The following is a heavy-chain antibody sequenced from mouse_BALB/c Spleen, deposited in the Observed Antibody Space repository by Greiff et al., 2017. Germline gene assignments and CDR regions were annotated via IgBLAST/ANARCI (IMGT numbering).Heavy chain of an antibody. Sequence: EVKVVESGAELVRSGASVKLSCTASGFNIKDYYMHWVKQRPEQGLEWIGWIDPENGDTEYAPKFQGKATMTADTSSNTAYLQLSSLTSEDTAVYYCNGKEGPYYAMDYWGQGTSVTVSS. CDR1: GFNIKDYY. CDR3: NGKEGPYYAMDY. CDR2: IDPENGDT. J-gene: IGHJ4*01. D-gene: IGHD3-3*01. V-gene: IGHV14-4*02.